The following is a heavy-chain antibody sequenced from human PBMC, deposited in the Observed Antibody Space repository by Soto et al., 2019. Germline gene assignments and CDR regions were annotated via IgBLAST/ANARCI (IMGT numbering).Heavy chain of an antibody. V-gene: IGHV4-59*12. Sequence: SETLSLTCTVSGGSISSYYWSWIRQPPGKGLEWIGYIYYSRSTNYNPSLNSRVTISVDTSKNQFSLKLSSVTAADTAVYYCARGGRRSTGMDVWGQGNTVTVSS. CDR2: IYYSRST. CDR1: GGSISSYY. J-gene: IGHJ6*02. CDR3: ARGGRRSTGMDV.